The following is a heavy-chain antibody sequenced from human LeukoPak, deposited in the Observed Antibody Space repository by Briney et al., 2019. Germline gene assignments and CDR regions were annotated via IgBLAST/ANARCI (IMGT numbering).Heavy chain of an antibody. V-gene: IGHV4-59*01. Sequence: SETLSLTCTVSGGSISSYYWRWIRQPPGNGLEWIGYIYYSGSTNYNPSLKSRVTISVDTSKNQFSLKLSSVTAADPAVYYCARGGAGNILTGWYFDLWGRGTLVSVSS. CDR1: GGSISSYY. J-gene: IGHJ2*01. D-gene: IGHD3-9*01. CDR2: IYYSGST. CDR3: ARGGAGNILTGWYFDL.